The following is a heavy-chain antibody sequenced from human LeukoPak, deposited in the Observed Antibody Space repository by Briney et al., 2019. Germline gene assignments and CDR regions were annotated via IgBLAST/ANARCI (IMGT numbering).Heavy chain of an antibody. D-gene: IGHD5-12*01. V-gene: IGHV4-34*01. Sequence: PSETLSLTCAVYGGSFSGYYWSWIRQPPGKGLEWIGEINHSGSTNYNPSLKSRDTISVDTSKNQFSLKLSSVTAADTAVYYCARGNGGGYDNAFDIWGQGTMVTVSS. CDR1: GGSFSGYY. CDR2: INHSGST. J-gene: IGHJ3*02. CDR3: ARGNGGGYDNAFDI.